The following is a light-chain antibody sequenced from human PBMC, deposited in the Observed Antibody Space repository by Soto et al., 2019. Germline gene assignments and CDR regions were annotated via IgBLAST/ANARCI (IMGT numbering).Light chain of an antibody. CDR1: SSDVGGYNY. Sequence: QSVLTQPASVSGSPGQSITISCTGTSSDVGGYNYVSWYQQYPGTVPKLMIYDVSNRPSGVSNRFSGSKSGNTASLTISGLQAEDEADYYCSSYSTSSPLVVFGGGTKVTVL. CDR3: SSYSTSSPLVV. V-gene: IGLV2-14*01. CDR2: DVS. J-gene: IGLJ2*01.